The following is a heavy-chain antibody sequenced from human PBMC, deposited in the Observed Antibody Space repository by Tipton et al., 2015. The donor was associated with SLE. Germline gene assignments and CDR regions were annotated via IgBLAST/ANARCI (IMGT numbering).Heavy chain of an antibody. CDR3: ARGDPGSSSWYAPPFGY. Sequence: TLSLTCTVSGGSISSSSYYWGWIRQPPGKGLEWIGSTYYSGRTYYNPSLKSQVTISVDTSKNQFSLKLSPVTAADTAVYYCARGDPGSSSWYAPPFGYWGQGTLVTVSS. J-gene: IGHJ4*02. D-gene: IGHD6-13*01. CDR2: TYYSGRT. CDR1: GGSISSSSYY. V-gene: IGHV4-39*01.